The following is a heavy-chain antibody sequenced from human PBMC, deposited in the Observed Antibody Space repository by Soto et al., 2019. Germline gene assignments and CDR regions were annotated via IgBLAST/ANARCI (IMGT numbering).Heavy chain of an antibody. Sequence: GASVKVSCKASGYTFTSYAMHWVRQAPGQRLEWMGWINAGNGNTKYSQKLQGRVTFTRDTSASTAYMELSSLRSEDTAVYYCAWSLFGVVTYADYCGQGTLVPGSS. CDR2: INAGNGNT. D-gene: IGHD3-3*01. V-gene: IGHV1-3*01. CDR3: AWSLFGVVTYADY. J-gene: IGHJ4*02. CDR1: GYTFTSYA.